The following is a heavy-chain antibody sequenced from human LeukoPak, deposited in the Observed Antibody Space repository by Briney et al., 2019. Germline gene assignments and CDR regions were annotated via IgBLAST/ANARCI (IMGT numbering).Heavy chain of an antibody. Sequence: GRSLRLSCAASGFTLSYYGMHWVRQAPGKGLEWVALIWSDGSNENYADSVKGRFTISRDTSRNTLHLQMHSLRAEDTAVYYCARDADTSGSYWYFDLWGRGTQVTVSS. J-gene: IGHJ2*01. CDR3: ARDADTSGSYWYFDL. D-gene: IGHD3-22*01. V-gene: IGHV3-33*01. CDR2: IWSDGSNE. CDR1: GFTLSYYG.